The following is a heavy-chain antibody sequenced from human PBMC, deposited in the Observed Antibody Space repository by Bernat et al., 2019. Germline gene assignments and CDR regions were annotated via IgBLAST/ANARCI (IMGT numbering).Heavy chain of an antibody. CDR2: ISYDGSNK. CDR3: ARDSEKVTTLIYHYYYMDV. V-gene: IGHV3-30-3*01. J-gene: IGHJ6*03. D-gene: IGHD4-11*01. Sequence: QVQLVESGGGVVQPGRSLRLSCAASGFTFSSYAMHWVRQAPGKGLEWVAVISYDGSNKYYADSVKGRFTISRDNSKNTLYLQMNSLRAEDTAVYYCARDSEKVTTLIYHYYYMDVWGKGTTVTVSS. CDR1: GFTFSSYA.